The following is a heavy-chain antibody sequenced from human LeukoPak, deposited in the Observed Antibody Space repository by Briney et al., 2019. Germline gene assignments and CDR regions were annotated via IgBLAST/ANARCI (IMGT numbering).Heavy chain of an antibody. J-gene: IGHJ4*02. CDR2: ISSNSNSI. Sequence: GGSLRLSCKASGFTFSSYEMNWVRQAPGKGLEWLSYISSNSNSIYYARSVKGRFTISRDNSKNTLYLQMNSLRAEDTAVYYCAKGATYFDYWGQGTLVTVSS. CDR3: AKGATYFDY. D-gene: IGHD1-26*01. CDR1: GFTFSSYE. V-gene: IGHV3-48*01.